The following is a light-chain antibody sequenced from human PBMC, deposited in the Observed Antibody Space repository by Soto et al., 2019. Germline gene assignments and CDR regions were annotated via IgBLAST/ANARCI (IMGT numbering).Light chain of an antibody. J-gene: IGLJ2*01. CDR1: SSDVGGYNY. CDR2: DVS. CDR3: SSYTSSSTVV. V-gene: IGLV2-14*03. Sequence: QTVVAQPASVSGSPGQSITISCTGTSSDVGGYNYVSWYQQHPGKAPKLMIYDVSNRPSGVSNRFSGSRSGNTASLTISGLQGEDEADYYCSSYTSSSTVVFGGGTQLTVL.